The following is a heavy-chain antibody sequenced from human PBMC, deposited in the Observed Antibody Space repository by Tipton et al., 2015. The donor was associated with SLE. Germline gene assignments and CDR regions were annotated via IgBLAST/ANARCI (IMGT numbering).Heavy chain of an antibody. D-gene: IGHD2-15*01. J-gene: IGHJ6*03. CDR2: IYTSGST. Sequence: GLVKPSETLSLTCTVSGGSISSGSYYWSWIRQPAGKGLEWIGRIYTSGSTNYNPSLKSRVTISVDTSKNQFSLKLSSVTAADTGVYYCVKSVVVVSPRDYYYYMDVWGKGTTVTVSS. CDR1: GGSISSGSYY. V-gene: IGHV4-61*02. CDR3: VKSVVVVSPRDYYYYMDV.